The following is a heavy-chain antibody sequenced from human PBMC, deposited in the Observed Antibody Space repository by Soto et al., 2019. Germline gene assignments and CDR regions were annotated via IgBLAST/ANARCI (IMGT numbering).Heavy chain of an antibody. D-gene: IGHD3-10*01. Sequence: SETLSLTCTVSGGSISSGGDYWSCIRQHPGKGLEWIGYIYYSVSTYYNPSLKSRVTISVDTSKNQFSLKLSSVTAADTPVYYCARVKSIGFGEPGRLDYWGQGTLVTVSS. J-gene: IGHJ4*02. V-gene: IGHV4-31*03. CDR3: ARVKSIGFGEPGRLDY. CDR2: IYYSVST. CDR1: GGSISSGGDY.